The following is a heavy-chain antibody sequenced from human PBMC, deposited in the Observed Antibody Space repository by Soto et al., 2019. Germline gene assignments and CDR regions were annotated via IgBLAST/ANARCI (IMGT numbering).Heavy chain of an antibody. CDR1: GFTFSSYA. Sequence: HPGGSLRLSCAASGFTFSSYAMSWVRQAPGRGLEWVSAVTGSGGTTYYADSVKGRFTISRDNSKNTLYLLMNSLRAEDTAVYYCAKGIYGYYFDYWGQGTLVTVSS. V-gene: IGHV3-23*01. J-gene: IGHJ4*02. D-gene: IGHD3-10*01. CDR2: VTGSGGTT. CDR3: AKGIYGYYFDY.